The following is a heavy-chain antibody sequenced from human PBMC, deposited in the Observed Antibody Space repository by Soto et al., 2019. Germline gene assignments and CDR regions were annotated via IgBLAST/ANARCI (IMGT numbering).Heavy chain of an antibody. V-gene: IGHV4-34*01. CDR1: GGSFSGYY. D-gene: IGHD4-17*01. Sequence: QVQLQQWGAGLLKPSETLSLTCAVYGGSFSGYYWSWIRQPPGKGLEWIGEINHSGSTNYNPSLKSRVTISVDTSKNKFSLKLSSVTAADTAVYYCARDYGGNVFDYWGQGTMVTVSS. CDR3: ARDYGGNVFDY. CDR2: INHSGST. J-gene: IGHJ4*02.